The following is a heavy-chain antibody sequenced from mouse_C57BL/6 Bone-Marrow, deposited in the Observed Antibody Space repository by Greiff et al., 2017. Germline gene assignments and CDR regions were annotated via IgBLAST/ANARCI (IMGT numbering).Heavy chain of an antibody. J-gene: IGHJ4*01. CDR3: ARQDIYYGNPYYAMDY. CDR1: GYTFTSYG. Sequence: VQLQQSGAELARPGASVKLSCKASGYTFTSYGISWVKQRTGQGLEWIGEIYPRSGNTYYNEKFKGKATLTADKSSSTAYMELRSLTSEDSAVYFCARQDIYYGNPYYAMDYWGQGTSVTVSS. V-gene: IGHV1-81*01. CDR2: IYPRSGNT. D-gene: IGHD2-1*01.